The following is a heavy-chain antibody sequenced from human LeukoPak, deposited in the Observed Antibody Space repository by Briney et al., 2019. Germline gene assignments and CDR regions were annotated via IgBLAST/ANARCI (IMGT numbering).Heavy chain of an antibody. CDR2: IYYSGST. D-gene: IGHD3-9*01. J-gene: IGHJ4*02. V-gene: IGHV4-39*07. CDR1: GGSISSSSYY. Sequence: SETLSLTCTVSGGSISSSSYYWGWIRQPPGKGLEWIGSIYYSGSTYYDPSLKSRVTISVDTSKNQFSLKLSSVTAADTAVYYCAREYYDILTGYQGPFDYWGQGTLVTVSS. CDR3: AREYYDILTGYQGPFDY.